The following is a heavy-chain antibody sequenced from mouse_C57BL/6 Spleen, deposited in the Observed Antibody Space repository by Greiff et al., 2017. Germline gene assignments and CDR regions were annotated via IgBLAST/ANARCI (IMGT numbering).Heavy chain of an antibody. CDR3: AREFFGSTVVAYYAMDY. V-gene: IGHV5-6*01. Sequence: EVQRVESGGDLVKPGGSLKLSCAASGFTFSSYGMSWVRQTPDKRLEWVATISSGGSYTYYPDSVKGRFTISRDNAKNTLYLQMSSLKSEDTAMYYCAREFFGSTVVAYYAMDYWGQGTSVTVSS. CDR2: ISSGGSYT. D-gene: IGHD1-1*01. CDR1: GFTFSSYG. J-gene: IGHJ4*01.